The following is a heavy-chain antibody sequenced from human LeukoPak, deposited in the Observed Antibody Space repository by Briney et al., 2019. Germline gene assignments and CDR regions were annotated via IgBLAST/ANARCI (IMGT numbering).Heavy chain of an antibody. CDR2: IIPILGIA. Sequence: GASVKVSCKASGGTFSSYATSWVRQAPGQGLEWMGRIIPILGIANYAQKFQGRVTITADKSTSTAYMELSSLRSEDTAVYYCARARADSQGQWLQLPYYYGMDVWGQGTTVTVSS. D-gene: IGHD5-24*01. V-gene: IGHV1-69*04. J-gene: IGHJ6*02. CDR1: GGTFSSYA. CDR3: ARARADSQGQWLQLPYYYGMDV.